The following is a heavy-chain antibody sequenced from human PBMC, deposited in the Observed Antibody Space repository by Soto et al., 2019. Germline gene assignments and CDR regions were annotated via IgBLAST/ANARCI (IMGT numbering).Heavy chain of an antibody. V-gene: IGHV3-30-3*01. D-gene: IGHD2-8*01. Sequence: GGSLRLSCAASGFTFSSYAMHWVRQAPGKGLEWVAVISYDGSNKYYADSVKGRFTISRDNSKNTLYLQMNSLRAEDTAVYYCARDLGYCTNGVCYTGYYYGMDVWGQGTTVTVSS. CDR3: ARDLGYCTNGVCYTGYYYGMDV. CDR2: ISYDGSNK. CDR1: GFTFSSYA. J-gene: IGHJ6*02.